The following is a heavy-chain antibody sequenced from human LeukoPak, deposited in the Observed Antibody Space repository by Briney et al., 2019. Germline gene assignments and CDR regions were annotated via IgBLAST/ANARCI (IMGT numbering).Heavy chain of an antibody. V-gene: IGHV4-4*07. CDR3: ARERRNWNYYYFDY. CDR1: GGSISSCY. D-gene: IGHD1-7*01. J-gene: IGHJ4*02. CDR2: IYTSGST. Sequence: SETLSLTCTVSGGSISSCYWSWIRQPAGKGLEWIGRIYTSGSTNYNPSLKSRVTMSVDTSKNQFSLKLSSVTAADTAVYYCARERRNWNYYYFDYWGQGTLVTVSS.